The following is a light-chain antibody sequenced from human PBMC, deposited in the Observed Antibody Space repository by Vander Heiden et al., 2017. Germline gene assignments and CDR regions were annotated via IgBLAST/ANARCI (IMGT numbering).Light chain of an antibody. CDR2: RDF. V-gene: IGLV1-47*01. CDR1: SYNVGSNS. Sequence: QSVLTQPPSASGTPGQRVSIACSGSSYNVGSNSVYGYQPLPGTAPKLLIYRDFQRPSGVPDRFSAAKSGTSASLAISGLRSEDEAHYYCAAWDDSLSVVFGGGTKLTVL. CDR3: AAWDDSLSVV. J-gene: IGLJ2*01.